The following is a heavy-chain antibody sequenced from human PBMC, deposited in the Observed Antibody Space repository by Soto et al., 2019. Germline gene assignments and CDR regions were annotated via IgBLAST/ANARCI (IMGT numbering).Heavy chain of an antibody. CDR3: ARGGAMGVDY. CDR1: GFTFNTHW. Sequence: GGSLRLSCTASGFTFNTHWMHWVRQAPGKGLVWVSRIYFDGITTNYADSVKGRLTVSRDNAKNTVYLHVNTLRDEDTGVYYCARGGAMGVDYWGQGTLVTVSS. J-gene: IGHJ4*02. V-gene: IGHV3-74*01. D-gene: IGHD1-26*01. CDR2: IYFDGITT.